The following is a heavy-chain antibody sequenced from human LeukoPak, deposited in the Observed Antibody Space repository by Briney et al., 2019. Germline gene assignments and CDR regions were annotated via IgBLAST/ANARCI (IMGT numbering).Heavy chain of an antibody. CDR3: AKGLGSSSWFSFDY. J-gene: IGHJ4*02. D-gene: IGHD6-13*01. Sequence: GRSLRLSCAASGFTFDDYAMHWVRQAPGKGLEWVSGISWNSGSIGYADSVKGRFTISIDNAKNSLYLQMNSLRAEDMALYYCAKGLGSSSWFSFDYWGQGTLVTVSS. V-gene: IGHV3-9*03. CDR2: ISWNSGSI. CDR1: GFTFDDYA.